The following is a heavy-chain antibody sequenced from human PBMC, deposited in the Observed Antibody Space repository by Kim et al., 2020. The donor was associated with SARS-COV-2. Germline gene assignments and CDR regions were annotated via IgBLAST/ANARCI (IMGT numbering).Heavy chain of an antibody. CDR1: GFTFDDYA. Sequence: GGSLRLSCAASGFTFDDYAMHWVRQAPGKGLEWVSGISWNSGSIGYADSVKGRFTISRDNAKNSLYLQMNSLRAEDTALYYCAKDKQQLVPGAFDIWGQG. D-gene: IGHD6-13*01. CDR2: ISWNSGSI. V-gene: IGHV3-9*01. CDR3: AKDKQQLVPGAFDI. J-gene: IGHJ3*02.